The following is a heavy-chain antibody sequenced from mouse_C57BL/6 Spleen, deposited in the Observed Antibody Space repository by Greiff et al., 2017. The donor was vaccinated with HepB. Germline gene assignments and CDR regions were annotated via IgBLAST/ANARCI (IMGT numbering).Heavy chain of an antibody. CDR3: ARGRGSFYP. D-gene: IGHD2-1*01. J-gene: IGHJ2*01. Sequence: VQLQQPGAELVRPGSSVKLSCKASGYTFTSYWMDWVKQRPGQGLEWIGNIYPSDSETHYNQKFKDKATLTVDKSSSTAYMQLSSLTSEDSAVYYCARGRGSFYPWGQGTTLTVSS. V-gene: IGHV1-61*01. CDR2: IYPSDSET. CDR1: GYTFTSYW.